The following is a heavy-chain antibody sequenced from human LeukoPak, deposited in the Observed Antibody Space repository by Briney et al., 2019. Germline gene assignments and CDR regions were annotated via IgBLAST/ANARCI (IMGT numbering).Heavy chain of an antibody. CDR1: GYTFTGYY. J-gene: IGHJ4*02. CDR3: ARDSGSYYFTADY. Sequence: ASVKVSCKASGYTFTGYYMHWVRQAPGQGLEWMGWINPNSGGTNYAQKFQGRVTMTRDTSISTAYMELSRLRSDDTAVYYCARDSGSYYFTADYWGQGTLVTVSS. D-gene: IGHD1-26*01. V-gene: IGHV1-2*02. CDR2: INPNSGGT.